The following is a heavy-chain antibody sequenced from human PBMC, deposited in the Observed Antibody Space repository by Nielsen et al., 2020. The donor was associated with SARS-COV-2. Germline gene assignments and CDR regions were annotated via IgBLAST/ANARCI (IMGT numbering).Heavy chain of an antibody. Sequence: GESLKISCAASGFTFSSHWMSWVRQAPGKGLEWVANIKQDGSEKYYVDSVKGRFTISRDNAKNSLYLQMNSLRAEDTAVYYCARVQNYDFWSGYPYYYYGMDVWGQGTTVTVSS. D-gene: IGHD3-3*01. CDR2: IKQDGSEK. J-gene: IGHJ6*02. V-gene: IGHV3-7*03. CDR3: ARVQNYDFWSGYPYYYYGMDV. CDR1: GFTFSSHW.